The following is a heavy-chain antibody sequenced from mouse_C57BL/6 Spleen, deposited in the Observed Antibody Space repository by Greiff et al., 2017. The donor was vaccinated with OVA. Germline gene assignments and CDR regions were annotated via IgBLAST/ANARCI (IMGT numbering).Heavy chain of an antibody. Sequence: EVKVEESGGGLVKPGGSLKLSCAASGFTFSSYAMSWVRQTPEKRLEWVATISDGGSYTYYPDNVKGRFTISRDNAKNNLYLQMSHLKSEDTAMYYCARSVPFAYWGQGTLVTVSA. CDR1: GFTFSSYA. J-gene: IGHJ3*01. V-gene: IGHV5-4*03. CDR2: ISDGGSYT. CDR3: ARSVPFAY.